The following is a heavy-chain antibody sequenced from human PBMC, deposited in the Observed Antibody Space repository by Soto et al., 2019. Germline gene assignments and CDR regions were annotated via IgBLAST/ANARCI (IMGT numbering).Heavy chain of an antibody. Sequence: QVQLVQSGAEVQKPGASVKISCKPSGYTFTSYGIRWVRQAPGQGLEWMGWIISYKGNTNYAQKLQGRVTMTTDTSTSTAYMELRSLRSDDTAVYYWARDYQPPREWGQGTLVTVSS. J-gene: IGHJ4*02. CDR3: ARDYQPPRE. V-gene: IGHV1-18*01. D-gene: IGHD2-2*01. CDR1: GYTFTSYG. CDR2: IISYKGNT.